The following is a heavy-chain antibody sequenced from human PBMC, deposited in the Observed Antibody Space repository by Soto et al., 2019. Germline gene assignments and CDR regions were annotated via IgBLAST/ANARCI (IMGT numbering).Heavy chain of an antibody. CDR1: GGTFSSYA. CDR3: ASLYCSSTSCYLTDDRYCEFDL. D-gene: IGHD2-2*01. V-gene: IGHV1-69*13. Sequence: SVKVSCKASGGTFSSYAISWVRQAPGQGLEWMGGIIPIFGTANYAQKFQGRVTITADESTSTAYMELSSLRSEDTAVYYCASLYCSSTSCYLTDDRYCEFDLWGRGALVTVSS. CDR2: IIPIFGTA. J-gene: IGHJ2*01.